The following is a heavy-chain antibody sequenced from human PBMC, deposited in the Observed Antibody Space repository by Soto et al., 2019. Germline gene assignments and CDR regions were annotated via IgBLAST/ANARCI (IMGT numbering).Heavy chain of an antibody. Sequence: VQLVESGGGLVKPGGSLRLSCASSGFTFSNAWLRWVRQAPGKGLEWVGRIKSKTDGGTTDYAAPVKGRFTISRDDAKNTLYLQMNSLKTEDTAVYYCTTTRGYYFDYWGQGTLVTVSS. V-gene: IGHV3-15*01. CDR3: TTTRGYYFDY. CDR2: IKSKTDGGTT. D-gene: IGHD2-15*01. J-gene: IGHJ4*02. CDR1: GFTFSNAW.